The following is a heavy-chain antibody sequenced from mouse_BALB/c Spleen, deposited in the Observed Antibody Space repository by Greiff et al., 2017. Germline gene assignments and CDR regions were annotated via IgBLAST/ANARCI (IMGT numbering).Heavy chain of an antibody. CDR3: AKNYGSSSPFDY. V-gene: IGHV14-3*02. CDR2: IDPANGNT. J-gene: IGHJ2*01. CDR1: GFNIKDTY. D-gene: IGHD1-1*01. Sequence: VQLQQSGAELVKPGASVKLSCTASGFNIKDTYMHWVKQRPEQGLEWIGRIDPANGNTKYDPKFQGKATITADTSSNTAYLQLSSLTSEDTAVYYCAKNYGSSSPFDYWGQGSTLTVSS.